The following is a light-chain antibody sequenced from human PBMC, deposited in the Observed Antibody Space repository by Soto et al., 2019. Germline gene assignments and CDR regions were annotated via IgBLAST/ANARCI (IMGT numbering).Light chain of an antibody. CDR1: RSVSDTL. CDR3: QQNGRLPWT. J-gene: IGKJ1*01. Sequence: IVLTHSPGTLSLSQGEIATLYCRSDRSVSDTLLTWSQQKPGQAPRLLIFGTSNRAPGIPDRFSGSGSGTDFTLTISRLEPEDFEVYYCQQNGRLPWTFGQGTKVDIK. V-gene: IGKV3-20*01. CDR2: GTS.